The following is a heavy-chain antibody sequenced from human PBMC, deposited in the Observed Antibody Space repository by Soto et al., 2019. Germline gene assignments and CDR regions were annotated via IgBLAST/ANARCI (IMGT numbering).Heavy chain of an antibody. V-gene: IGHV1-69*13. Sequence: SVKVSCKASGGTFSSFAISWVRQAPGQGLEWMGGIIPIFGTANYAQKFQGRVTITADESTSTAYMELSSLRSEDTAVYYCASLYYDYVWGSYRYTLRAFDIWGQGTMVTVSS. J-gene: IGHJ3*02. D-gene: IGHD3-16*02. CDR3: ASLYYDYVWGSYRYTLRAFDI. CDR1: GGTFSSFA. CDR2: IIPIFGTA.